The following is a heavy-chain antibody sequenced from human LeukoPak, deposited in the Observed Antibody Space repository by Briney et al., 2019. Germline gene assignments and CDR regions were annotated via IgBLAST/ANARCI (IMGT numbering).Heavy chain of an antibody. Sequence: ASVKVSCKASVHTFTGYYMHWVRQAPGQGLEWMGRIIPILCIANYAQKFQGRVTITADESTSTAYMELSSLRSEDTAVYYCARVGDSSSGSAAFDYWGQGTLVTVSS. CDR1: VHTFTGYY. V-gene: IGHV1-69*02. D-gene: IGHD6-6*01. J-gene: IGHJ4*02. CDR2: IIPILCIA. CDR3: ARVGDSSSGSAAFDY.